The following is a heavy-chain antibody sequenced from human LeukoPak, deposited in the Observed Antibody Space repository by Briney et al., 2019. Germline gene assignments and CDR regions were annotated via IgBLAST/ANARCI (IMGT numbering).Heavy chain of an antibody. CDR1: GGSISSGSYY. Sequence: PSQTLSLTCTVSGGSISSGSYYWSWIRQPPGKGLEWIGYIYYSGSTNYNPSLKSRVTISVDASKNQFSLKLSSVTAADTAVYYCARDAPSGGYFDYWGQGTLVTASS. V-gene: IGHV4-61*01. CDR2: IYYSGST. J-gene: IGHJ4*02. CDR3: ARDAPSGGYFDY.